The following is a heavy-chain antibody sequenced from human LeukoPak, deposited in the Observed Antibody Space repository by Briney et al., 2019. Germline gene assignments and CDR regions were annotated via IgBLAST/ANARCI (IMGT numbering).Heavy chain of an antibody. J-gene: IGHJ6*03. CDR1: GFTFSSFD. V-gene: IGHV3-13*01. D-gene: IGHD1-1*01. CDR3: ARGPPRGKYYYMDV. Sequence: GGSLRLSCAASGFTFSSFDMNWVRQPTGQGLEWVSTIGTASDTYYPGSVEGRFTLSRDNAKNSLYLQMNSLTAGDTAVYYCARGPPRGKYYYMDVWGKGTTVTVSS. CDR2: IGTASDT.